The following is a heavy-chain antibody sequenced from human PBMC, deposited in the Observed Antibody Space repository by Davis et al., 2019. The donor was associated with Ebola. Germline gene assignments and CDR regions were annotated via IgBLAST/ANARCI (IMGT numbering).Heavy chain of an antibody. D-gene: IGHD3-3*01. CDR1: GGSISSAFHF. CDR3: ARGAYYDFWSSYFDF. J-gene: IGHJ4*02. Sequence: PSETLSLTCSVSGGSISSAFHFWGWFRQPPARGLEWIGNIFFSGSAYYNPSLKSRVTISVDTSKKQFSLNLASVTAADTAVYYCARGAYYDFWSSYFDFWDQGTLVTVSS. CDR2: IFFSGSA. V-gene: IGHV4-39*07.